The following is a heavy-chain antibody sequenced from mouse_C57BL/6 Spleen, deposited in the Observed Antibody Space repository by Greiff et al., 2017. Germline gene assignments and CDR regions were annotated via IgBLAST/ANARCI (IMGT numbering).Heavy chain of an antibody. D-gene: IGHD1-1*01. V-gene: IGHV1-55*01. CDR3: ARWDDYGSSRYYAMDY. CDR2: IYPGSGST. J-gene: IGHJ4*01. Sequence: QVQLQQPGAELVKPGASVKMSCKASGYTFTSYWITWVKQRPGQGLEWIGDIYPGSGSTNYNEKFKSKATLTVAPSSSKAYMQLSSLTSEDAAVYYCARWDDYGSSRYYAMDYWGQGTSVTVSS. CDR1: GYTFTSYW.